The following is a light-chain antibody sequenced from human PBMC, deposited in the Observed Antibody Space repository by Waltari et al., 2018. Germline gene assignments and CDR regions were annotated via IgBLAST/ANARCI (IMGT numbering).Light chain of an antibody. J-gene: IGKJ4*01. V-gene: IGKV3-15*01. CDR1: QSVSSN. CDR2: GAS. Sequence: EIVMTQSPATLSVSPGERATLSCRASQSVSSNLAWYQQKPGQAPRLLIYGASTRATGIPARFSGSGSGTEFTLTISSLQSEDFAVYYCQYDVTFGGGTKVEIK. CDR3: QYDVT.